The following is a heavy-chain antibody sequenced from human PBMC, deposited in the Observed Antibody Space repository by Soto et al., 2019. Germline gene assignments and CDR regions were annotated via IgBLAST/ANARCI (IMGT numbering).Heavy chain of an antibody. CDR2: ISAYNGNT. CDR1: GYTFTSYG. J-gene: IGHJ4*02. V-gene: IGHV1-18*01. D-gene: IGHD4-17*01. CDR3: ASDSATTTVGAVPDY. Sequence: QVQLVQSGAEVKKPGASVKVSCTASGYTFTSYGISWVRQAPGQGLEWMGWISAYNGNTNYAQKLQGRVTMTTDTSTSTAYMELRSLRSDDTAVYYCASDSATTTVGAVPDYWGQGTLVTVSS.